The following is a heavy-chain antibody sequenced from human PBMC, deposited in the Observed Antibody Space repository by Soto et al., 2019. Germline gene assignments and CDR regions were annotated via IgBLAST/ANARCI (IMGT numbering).Heavy chain of an antibody. CDR1: GFSLSTSGVG. V-gene: IGHV2-5*01. Sequence: GSGPTAGEPTQTLTLTCTFSGFSLSTSGVGVGWIRQPPGKALEWLALIYWNDDKRYSPSLKSRLTITKDTSKNQVVLTMTNMDPVDTATYYCAHRVVWVATIWDYFDYWGQGTLVTVSS. D-gene: IGHD5-12*01. J-gene: IGHJ4*02. CDR3: AHRVVWVATIWDYFDY. CDR2: IYWNDDK.